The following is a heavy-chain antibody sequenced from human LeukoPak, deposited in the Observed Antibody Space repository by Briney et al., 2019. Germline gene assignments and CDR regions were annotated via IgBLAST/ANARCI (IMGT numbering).Heavy chain of an antibody. Sequence: SSETLSLTCTISGGFFSIYYWSWIRQPPGKGLEWIGYIYNSGSTYYNPSLQSRVTMSVDTSKNQFSLKLTSVTAADTAVYYCARRSPYYYDSAAYYNVWYFDVWGRGTKVTVSS. CDR2: IYNSGST. J-gene: IGHJ2*01. CDR3: ARRSPYYYDSAAYYNVWYFDV. V-gene: IGHV4-59*08. CDR1: GGFFSIYY. D-gene: IGHD3-22*01.